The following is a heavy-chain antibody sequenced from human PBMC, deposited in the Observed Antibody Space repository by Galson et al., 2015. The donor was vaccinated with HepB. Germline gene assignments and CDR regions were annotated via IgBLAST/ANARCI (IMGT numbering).Heavy chain of an antibody. CDR1: GGTFSSYA. CDR2: IIPIFGTA. CDR3: ARGDSVTTSKANEWEPNYYYYYYMDV. J-gene: IGHJ6*03. V-gene: IGHV1-69*13. Sequence: SVKVSCKASGGTFSSYAISWVRQAPGQGLEWMGGIIPIFGTANYAQKFQGRVTITADESTSTAYMELSSLRSEDTAVYYCARGDSVTTSKANEWEPNYYYYYYMDVWGKGTTVTVSS. D-gene: IGHD4-11*01.